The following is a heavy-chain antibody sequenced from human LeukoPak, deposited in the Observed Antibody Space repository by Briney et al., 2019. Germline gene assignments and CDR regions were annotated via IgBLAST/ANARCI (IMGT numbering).Heavy chain of an antibody. CDR1: GGSFSGYY. CDR3: ARHRYCSSTSCYRWSSFDY. D-gene: IGHD2-2*01. J-gene: IGHJ4*02. Sequence: PSETLSLTCAVYGGSFSGYYWSWIRQPPGKGLEWIGEINHSGSSNYNPSLKSRVTISVDTSKNQFSLKLSSVTAADTAVYYCARHRYCSSTSCYRWSSFDYWGQGTLVTVSS. CDR2: INHSGSS. V-gene: IGHV4-34*01.